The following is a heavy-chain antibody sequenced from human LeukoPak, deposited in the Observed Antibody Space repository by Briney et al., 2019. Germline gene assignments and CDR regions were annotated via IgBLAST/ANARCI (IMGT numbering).Heavy chain of an antibody. CDR2: ISGSGDST. D-gene: IGHD3-16*01. V-gene: IGHV3-23*01. J-gene: IGHJ4*02. Sequence: GGSLRLSCAGSGFSFSSYGMSWVRQTPGKGLELVSTISGSGDSTYYTDSVKGRFTISRDNSKNTMYLQMNSLRVEDTAIYYCAKDAGELIASSVDCWGQGTRVTVSS. CDR1: GFSFSSYG. CDR3: AKDAGELIASSVDC.